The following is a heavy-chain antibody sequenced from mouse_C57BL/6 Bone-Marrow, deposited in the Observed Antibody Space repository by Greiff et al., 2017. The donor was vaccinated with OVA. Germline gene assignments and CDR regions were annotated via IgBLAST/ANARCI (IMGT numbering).Heavy chain of an antibody. CDR2: INPYNGGT. D-gene: IGHD2-12*01. J-gene: IGHJ1*03. CDR3: ATYDRVDF. V-gene: IGHV1-19*01. Sequence: EVQLQQSGPVLVKPGASVKMSCKASGYTFTDYYMNWVKQSHGQSLEWIGDINPYNGGTSYNQKFKGKATLTVDKSSSTAYMQLNSLTSEDSAVYYCATYDRVDFWGKGTTVTVSS. CDR1: GYTFTDYY.